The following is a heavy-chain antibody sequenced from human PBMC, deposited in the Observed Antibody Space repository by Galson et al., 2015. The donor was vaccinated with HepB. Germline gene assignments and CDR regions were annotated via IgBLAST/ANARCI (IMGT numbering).Heavy chain of an antibody. J-gene: IGHJ4*02. V-gene: IGHV3-30*04. CDR3: ARENKWGNDY. D-gene: IGHD1-26*01. Sequence: LRLSCAASGFTFSLYTMNWVRQAPGKGLEWVTLISNDGSNKYYADSVKGRFTISRDNSKNTLYLQMASLRAEDTAVYYCARENKWGNDYWGQGTLVTVSS. CDR1: GFTFSLYT. CDR2: ISNDGSNK.